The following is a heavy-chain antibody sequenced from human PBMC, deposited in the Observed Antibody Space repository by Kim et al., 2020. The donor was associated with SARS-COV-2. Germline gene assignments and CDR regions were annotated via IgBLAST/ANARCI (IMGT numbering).Heavy chain of an antibody. CDR3: ARNIIVATIEGYWFDP. Sequence: SVKGRFTISRDNAKNSLYLQMNSLRAEDTAVYYCARNIIVATIEGYWFDPWGQGTLVTVSS. V-gene: IGHV3-11*01. D-gene: IGHD5-12*01. J-gene: IGHJ5*02.